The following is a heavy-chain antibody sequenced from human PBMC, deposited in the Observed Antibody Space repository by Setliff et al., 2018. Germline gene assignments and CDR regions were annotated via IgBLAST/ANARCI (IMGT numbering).Heavy chain of an antibody. CDR1: GFTFSTYW. D-gene: IGHD2-15*01. CDR3: VRGGRGRASDVGAFDI. CDR2: IKQDGSDK. Sequence: SGGSLRLSCAASGFTFSTYWMSWVRQAPGKEPEWVATIKQDGSDKYYVDSVKGRFTISRDNAENSLYLQMNSLRAEDTALYYCVRGGRGRASDVGAFDIWGQGAMVTVSS. V-gene: IGHV3-7*03. J-gene: IGHJ3*02.